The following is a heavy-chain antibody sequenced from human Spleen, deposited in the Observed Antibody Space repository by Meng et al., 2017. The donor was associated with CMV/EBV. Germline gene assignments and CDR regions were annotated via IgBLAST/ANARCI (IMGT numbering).Heavy chain of an antibody. CDR2: INSNSDTI. J-gene: IGHJ6*02. D-gene: IGHD3-3*01. CDR3: ARLIHITIFASGLDV. CDR1: GFTFNAYN. V-gene: IGHV3-48*04. Sequence: GESLKISCAASGFTFNAYNIHWIRQAPGKGLEWVSYINSNSDTIYYADSVKGRFTVSRDNAKNSQYLDMNNLRAEDSAVYYCARLIHITIFASGLDVWGPGTTVTVSS.